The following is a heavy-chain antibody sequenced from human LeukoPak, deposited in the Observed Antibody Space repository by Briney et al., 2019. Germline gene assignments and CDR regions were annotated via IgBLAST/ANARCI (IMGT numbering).Heavy chain of an antibody. CDR1: GGSFSGYY. V-gene: IGHV4-34*01. J-gene: IGHJ2*01. CDR2: INHSGST. Sequence: SETLSLTCAAYGGSFSGYYWSWIRQPPGKGLEWIGEINHSGSTNYNPSLKSRVTISVDTSKNQFSLKLSSVTAADTAVYYCARESRVVVVAASSYWYFDLWGRGTLVTVSS. D-gene: IGHD2-15*01. CDR3: ARESRVVVVAASSYWYFDL.